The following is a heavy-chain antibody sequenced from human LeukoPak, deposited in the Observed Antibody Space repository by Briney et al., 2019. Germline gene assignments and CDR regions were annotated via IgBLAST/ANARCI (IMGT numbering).Heavy chain of an antibody. Sequence: SETLSLTCTVSGGSISSSSYYWGWIRQPPGKGLEWIGSIYYSGSTYYNLSLKSRVTISVDTSKNQFSLKLSSVTAADTAVYYCARGMVATIRGDAFDIWGQGTMVTVSS. CDR2: IYYSGST. J-gene: IGHJ3*02. V-gene: IGHV4-39*07. CDR1: GGSISSSSYY. D-gene: IGHD5-24*01. CDR3: ARGMVATIRGDAFDI.